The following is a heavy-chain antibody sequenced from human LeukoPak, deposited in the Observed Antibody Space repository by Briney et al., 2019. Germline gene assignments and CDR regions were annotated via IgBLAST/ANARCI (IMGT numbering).Heavy chain of an antibody. CDR2: IKTDTDGGTT. CDR1: GFTFSSAW. Sequence: SGGSLRLSCAAYGFTFSSAWMSWVRQAPGKGVEWVGRIKTDTDGGTTDYAAPVKGRFTISRDDSKSIAYLQMNSLKTEDTAVYYCTRGRFDPWGQGTLVTVSS. CDR3: TRGRFDP. V-gene: IGHV3-15*01. J-gene: IGHJ5*02.